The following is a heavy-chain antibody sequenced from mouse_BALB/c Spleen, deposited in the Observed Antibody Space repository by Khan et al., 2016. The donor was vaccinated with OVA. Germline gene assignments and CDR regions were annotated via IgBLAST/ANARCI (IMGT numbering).Heavy chain of an antibody. CDR3: ARRYYGYEGDYYAMDY. Sequence: EVELVESGGDLVKPGGSLKLSCAASGFTFSSYGMSWVRQTPDKRLEWVATISSGGSYTYYPASVKGRFTISRDNAKNPLYLQMSSLKSEDTAMYYCARRYYGYEGDYYAMDYWGQGTSVTVSS. CDR2: ISSGGSYT. D-gene: IGHD1-2*01. V-gene: IGHV5-6*02. CDR1: GFTFSSYG. J-gene: IGHJ4*01.